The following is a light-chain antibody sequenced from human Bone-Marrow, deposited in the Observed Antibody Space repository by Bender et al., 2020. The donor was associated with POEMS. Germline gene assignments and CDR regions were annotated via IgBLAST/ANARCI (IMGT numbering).Light chain of an antibody. CDR1: KLGDNY. J-gene: IGLJ2*01. V-gene: IGLV3-1*01. Sequence: SYELTQPPSVSVSPGQTASIPCSGDKLGDNYVCWYQQKPGQSPTLVIYQDDKRPSGIPERFSGSNSGNTATLTISGTQAMDEADYYCQAWDSSTAVFGGGTKLTVL. CDR2: QDD. CDR3: QAWDSSTAV.